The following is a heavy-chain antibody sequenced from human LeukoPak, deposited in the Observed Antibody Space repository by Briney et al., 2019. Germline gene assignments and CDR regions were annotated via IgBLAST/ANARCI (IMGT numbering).Heavy chain of an antibody. CDR1: GYTFTSYG. D-gene: IGHD1-20*01. J-gene: IGHJ6*02. Sequence: GASVKVSCKASGYTFTSYGISWVRQAPGQGLECMGWISAYNGNTNYAQKLQGRVTMTTDTSTSTAYMELRSLRSNDTAVYYCARGDLTGTRIYYYGMDVWGQGTTVTVSS. V-gene: IGHV1-18*01. CDR2: ISAYNGNT. CDR3: ARGDLTGTRIYYYGMDV.